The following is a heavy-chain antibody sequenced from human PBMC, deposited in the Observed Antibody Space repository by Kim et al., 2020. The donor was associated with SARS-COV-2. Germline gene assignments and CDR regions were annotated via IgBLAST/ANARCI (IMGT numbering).Heavy chain of an antibody. D-gene: IGHD3-10*01. CDR3: ARHPRATMVRGGYFDY. J-gene: IGHJ4*02. V-gene: IGHV4-39*01. Sequence: LKSRVTISVDTSKNQFSLKRGAVTAADTAVYYCARHPRATMVRGGYFDYWGQGTLVTVSS.